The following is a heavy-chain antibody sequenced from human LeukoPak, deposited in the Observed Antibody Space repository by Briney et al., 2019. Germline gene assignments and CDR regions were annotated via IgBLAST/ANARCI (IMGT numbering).Heavy chain of an antibody. CDR2: IYYSGST. CDR3: TRRDSSSRVDY. V-gene: IGHV4-59*08. Sequence: PSETLSLTCTVSGGSISSHYWSWIRQPPGKGLEWIGCIYYSGSTNYNPSLKSRVTISVDTSKNQFSLKLSSVTAADTAVYYCTRRDSSSRVDYWGQGTLVTVSS. CDR1: GGSISSHY. J-gene: IGHJ4*02. D-gene: IGHD6-6*01.